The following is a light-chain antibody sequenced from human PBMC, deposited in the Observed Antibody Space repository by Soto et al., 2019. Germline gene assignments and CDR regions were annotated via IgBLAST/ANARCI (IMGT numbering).Light chain of an antibody. J-gene: IGKJ1*01. CDR1: QSISSW. Sequence: DIQMTQSPSALSASVGDRVTITCRASQSISSWLAWYQQKPGKAPKLLIYDASSLESGVPSRFSGSGSGTDFTLTIASLQPDDFATYYCQQYETFSGTFGPGTKVDI. V-gene: IGKV1-5*01. CDR2: DAS. CDR3: QQYETFSGT.